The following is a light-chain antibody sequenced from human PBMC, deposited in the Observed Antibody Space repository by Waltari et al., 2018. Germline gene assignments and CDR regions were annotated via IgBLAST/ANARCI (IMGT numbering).Light chain of an antibody. Sequence: DIQMTQSPSSLSANIGHRVTITCRASQSISRYLNWYQQKPVKAPKLLIYAASGLQSGVPSRFSGSGSGTDFTLTISSLQPEDFATYFCQQSFSTVWTFGQGTKVEIK. J-gene: IGKJ1*01. V-gene: IGKV1-39*01. CDR2: AAS. CDR3: QQSFSTVWT. CDR1: QSISRY.